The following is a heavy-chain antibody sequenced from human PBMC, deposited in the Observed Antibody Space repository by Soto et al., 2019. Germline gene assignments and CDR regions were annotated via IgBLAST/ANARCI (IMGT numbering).Heavy chain of an antibody. D-gene: IGHD2-21*02. CDR3: ARGRYCGGDCPNYYYYGMDV. J-gene: IGHJ6*02. CDR1: GYTFTSYC. V-gene: IGHV1-18*04. CDR2: ISAYNGNT. Sequence: GASVKVSCKASGYTFTSYCISWVRQAPGQGLEWMGWISAYNGNTNYAQKLQGRVTMTTDTSTSTAYMELRSLRSDDTAVYYCARGRYCGGDCPNYYYYGMDVWGQGTTVTVSS.